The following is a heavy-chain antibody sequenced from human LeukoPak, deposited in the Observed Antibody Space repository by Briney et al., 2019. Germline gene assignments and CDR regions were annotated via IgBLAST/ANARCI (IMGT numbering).Heavy chain of an antibody. Sequence: SETLSLTCTVSGGSISGYFCTWIRQPAGKGLEWIGRIYSSGSNNYTPSLKRRVTMSLDTSKNHFSLNLTSVTAADTAVYYCAREPTSGREPTSGRPLDYWGQGTLVTVSS. CDR2: IYSSGSN. D-gene: IGHD5-12*01. V-gene: IGHV4-4*07. CDR3: AREPTSGREPTSGRPLDY. CDR1: GGSISGYF. J-gene: IGHJ4*02.